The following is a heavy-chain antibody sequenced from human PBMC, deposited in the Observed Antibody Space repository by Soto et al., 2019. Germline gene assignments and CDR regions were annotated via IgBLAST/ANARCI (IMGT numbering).Heavy chain of an antibody. CDR2: IRSKANSYAT. Sequence: EVQLVESGGGLVQPGGSLKLSCAASGFTFSGSAMHWVRQASGKGLEWVGRIRSKANSYATAYAASVKGRFTISRDDSKNTAYLQMNSLKTEDTAVYYCTRHTTMYQLLKGGYYYYYYMDVWGKGTTVTVSS. J-gene: IGHJ6*03. CDR3: TRHTTMYQLLKGGYYYYYYMDV. D-gene: IGHD2-2*01. V-gene: IGHV3-73*01. CDR1: GFTFSGSA.